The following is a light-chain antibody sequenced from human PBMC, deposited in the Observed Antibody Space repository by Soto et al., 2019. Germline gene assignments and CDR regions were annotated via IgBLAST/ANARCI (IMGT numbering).Light chain of an antibody. CDR1: SSNIGSDY. CDR2: RNN. J-gene: IGLJ2*01. CDR3: ATWDDSLSGVV. V-gene: IGLV1-47*01. Sequence: QSVLTQPPSASGTPGQRVTISCSGSSSNIGSDYVYWYQQLPGTAPKLRIYRNNQRPSGVPDRFSGSKSGTSASLAIIGLRSEDEADYYCATWDDSLSGVVFGGGTKLTV.